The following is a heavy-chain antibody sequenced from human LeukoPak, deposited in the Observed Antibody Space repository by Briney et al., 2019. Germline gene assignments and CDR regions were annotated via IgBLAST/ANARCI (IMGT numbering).Heavy chain of an antibody. J-gene: IGHJ4*02. CDR1: GLSVISNY. CDR2: IYSGGRT. CDR3: ARDQNSRSHIGH. D-gene: IGHD6-13*01. V-gene: IGHV3-66*01. Sequence: PGGSLRLSCAATGLSVISNYMSWVRQAPGKGMEWVSLIYSGGRTYYADYVKSRFTISRDNSKNTLYLQMNSLRAEDTAVYYCARDQNSRSHIGHWGQGTLVTVSS.